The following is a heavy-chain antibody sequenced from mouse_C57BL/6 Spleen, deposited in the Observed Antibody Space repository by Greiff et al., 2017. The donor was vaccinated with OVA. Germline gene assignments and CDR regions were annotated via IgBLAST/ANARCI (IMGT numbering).Heavy chain of an antibody. Sequence: VQLQQSGAELVKPGASVKLSCTASGFNIKDYYMHWVKQRTEQGLEWIGRIDPEDGETKYAPKFQGKATITADKSSNTAYLQLSRLTFEDSAVYYGAKGDDGNYFDYWGKGTTLTVSS. V-gene: IGHV14-2*01. CDR2: IDPEDGET. D-gene: IGHD2-2*01. J-gene: IGHJ2*01. CDR3: AKGDDGNYFDY. CDR1: GFNIKDYY.